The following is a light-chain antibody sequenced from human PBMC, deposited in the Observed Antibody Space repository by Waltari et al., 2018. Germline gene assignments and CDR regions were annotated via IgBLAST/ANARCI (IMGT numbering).Light chain of an antibody. Sequence: EIVLTQSPGTLSLSPGERATLSCRASQSVSRSLTWYQQKPGQAPRLLIYDASSRATGIPDRFSGRGSGTDFSLTISRLQPEDFAVYYCQHYVRLPATFGQGTKVEIK. CDR1: QSVSRS. CDR3: QHYVRLPAT. V-gene: IGKV3-20*01. CDR2: DAS. J-gene: IGKJ1*01.